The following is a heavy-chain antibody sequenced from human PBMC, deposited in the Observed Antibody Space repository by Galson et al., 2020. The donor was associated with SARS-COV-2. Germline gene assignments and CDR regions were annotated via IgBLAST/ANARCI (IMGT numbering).Heavy chain of an antibody. D-gene: IGHD2-2*01. J-gene: IGHJ4*02. CDR2: IKGDGSDK. CDR3: ARGFHYALDY. CDR1: GFPFSSFW. Sequence: GESLKISCAASGFPFSSFWMTWVRQAPGKGLEWVANIKGDGSDKNYVGSVQGRFTISRDNPKNSLYLQMDSLRVEDTAVYYCARGFHYALDYWGQGTLVTVSS. V-gene: IGHV3-7*05.